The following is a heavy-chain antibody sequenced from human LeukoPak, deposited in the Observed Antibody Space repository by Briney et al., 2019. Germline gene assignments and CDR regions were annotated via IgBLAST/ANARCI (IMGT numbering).Heavy chain of an antibody. Sequence: ASVKVSCKASGYTFTGYYMHWVRQAPGQGLEWMGWINPNSGGTNYAQKFQGRVTMTRDTSISTAYMELSRLRSDDTAVYYCARPKGRTYQHWFDSGGQGSLVTVSS. J-gene: IGHJ5*01. CDR3: ARPKGRTYQHWFDS. CDR2: INPNSGGT. D-gene: IGHD2-2*01. V-gene: IGHV1-2*02. CDR1: GYTFTGYY.